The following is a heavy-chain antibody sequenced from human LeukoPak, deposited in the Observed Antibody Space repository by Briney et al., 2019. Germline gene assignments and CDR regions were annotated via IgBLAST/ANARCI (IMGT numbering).Heavy chain of an antibody. D-gene: IGHD3-22*01. CDR2: INPNSGGT. CDR1: GYTFTGYY. CDR3: ARVRNYYDTSGYYYYLPYFDY. J-gene: IGHJ4*02. Sequence: ASVKVSCEASGYTFTGYYMHWVRQAPGQGLEWMGWINPNSGGTNYAQKFQGRVTMTRDTSISTAYMELSRLRSDDTAVYYCARVRNYYDTSGYYYYLPYFDYWGQGTLVTVSS. V-gene: IGHV1-2*02.